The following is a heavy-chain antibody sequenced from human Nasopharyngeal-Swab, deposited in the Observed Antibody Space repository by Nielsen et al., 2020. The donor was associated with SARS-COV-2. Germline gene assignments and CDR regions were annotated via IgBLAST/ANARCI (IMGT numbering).Heavy chain of an antibody. V-gene: IGHV4-39*07. J-gene: IGHJ4*02. CDR1: GGSISGSSYY. CDR2: IYYSGST. D-gene: IGHD3-3*01. CDR3: ARGTNYDFWSNYAHYYFDY. Sequence: SETLSLTCTVSGGSISGSSYYWAWIRQPPGKGLEWIGTIYYSGSTYYNPSLKSRLTLSVDTSTNQFSLKLSSLTAADTAVYYCARGTNYDFWSNYAHYYFDYWGQGALVTVSS.